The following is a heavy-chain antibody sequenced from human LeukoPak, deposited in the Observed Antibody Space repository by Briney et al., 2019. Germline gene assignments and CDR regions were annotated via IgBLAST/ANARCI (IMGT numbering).Heavy chain of an antibody. Sequence: SETLSLTCAVYGGSFNGYYWSWIRQPPGKGLEWIGEINHSGSTNYNPSLKSRVTISVDTSKNQFSLKLSSVTAADTAVYYCARGFTLVTGMDVWGQGTTVTVSS. CDR1: GGSFNGYY. CDR2: INHSGST. V-gene: IGHV4-34*01. D-gene: IGHD5-18*01. J-gene: IGHJ6*02. CDR3: ARGFTLVTGMDV.